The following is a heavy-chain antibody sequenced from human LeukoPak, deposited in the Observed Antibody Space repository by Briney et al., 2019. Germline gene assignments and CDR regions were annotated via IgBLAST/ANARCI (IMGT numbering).Heavy chain of an antibody. J-gene: IGHJ4*02. CDR2: ISYDGSNK. Sequence: GGSLRLSCAASGFTFSSYGMHWVRQAPGKGLEWVAVISYDGSNKYYADSVKGRFTISRDNSKNTLYLQMNSLRAEDTAVYYCTTDSGYDLGPQDDYWGQGTLVTVSS. CDR3: TTDSGYDLGPQDDY. D-gene: IGHD5-12*01. V-gene: IGHV3-30*03. CDR1: GFTFSSYG.